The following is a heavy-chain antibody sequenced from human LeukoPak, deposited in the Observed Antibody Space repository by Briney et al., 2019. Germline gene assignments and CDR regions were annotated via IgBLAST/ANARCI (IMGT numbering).Heavy chain of an antibody. V-gene: IGHV4-61*02. J-gene: IGHJ3*02. CDR1: GGSISSGYYY. CDR3: ARPRGSRMVYALSFAFDI. CDR2: IYTSGTT. Sequence: PSQTLSLTCTVSGGSISSGYYYWSWIRQPAGKGLEWIGRIYTSGTTKYNPSLKSRVTISVDTSKNQFSLKLSSVTAADTAVYYCARPRGSRMVYALSFAFDIWGQGTMVTVSS. D-gene: IGHD2-8*01.